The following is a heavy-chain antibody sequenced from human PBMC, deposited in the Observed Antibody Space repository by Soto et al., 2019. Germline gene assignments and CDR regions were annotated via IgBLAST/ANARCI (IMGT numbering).Heavy chain of an antibody. D-gene: IGHD1-26*01. Sequence: ASVKVSCKASGGTFSSYAISWVRQAPGQALEWMGWITPFNGNTNYAQKFQDRVTITRDRSMSTAYMELSSLRSEDTAMYYCARSAGATGAFDIWGQGTMVTVSS. J-gene: IGHJ3*02. CDR3: ARSAGATGAFDI. CDR2: ITPFNGNT. V-gene: IGHV1-45*02. CDR1: GGTFSSYA.